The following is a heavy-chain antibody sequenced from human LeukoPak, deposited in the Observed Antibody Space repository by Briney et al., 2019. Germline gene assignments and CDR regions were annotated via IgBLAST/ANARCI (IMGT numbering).Heavy chain of an antibody. CDR1: GFTFSSYW. J-gene: IGHJ4*02. V-gene: IGHV3-7*03. D-gene: IGHD6-19*01. Sequence: GGSLRLSCAASGFTFSSYWMSWARQAPGKGLEWVANIKQDGSEKYYVDSVKGRFTISRDNAKNSLYLQMNGLRAEDTAVYYCAREAGTGYFDYWGQGTLVTVSS. CDR3: AREAGTGYFDY. CDR2: IKQDGSEK.